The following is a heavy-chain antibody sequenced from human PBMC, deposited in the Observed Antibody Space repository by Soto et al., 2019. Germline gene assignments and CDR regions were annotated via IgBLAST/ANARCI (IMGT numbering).Heavy chain of an antibody. CDR3: ARGFGRSHFDY. CDR1: GDSISRGYH. J-gene: IGHJ4*02. D-gene: IGHD3-16*01. Sequence: PSETLSLTCAVSGDSISRGYHWAWIRQPPGKGLEWVASIYHSGTTYYNPSLTGRLTISVDTSKNQLSLRVTSVTAADTAVYYCARGFGRSHFDYWGQGTLVTVSS. V-gene: IGHV4-38-2*01. CDR2: IYHSGTT.